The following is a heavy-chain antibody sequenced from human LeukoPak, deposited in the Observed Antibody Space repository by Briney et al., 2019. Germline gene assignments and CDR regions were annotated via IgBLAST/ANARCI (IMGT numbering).Heavy chain of an antibody. V-gene: IGHV1-69*04. D-gene: IGHD5-24*01. CDR1: GGTFSSYA. CDR2: IIPILGIA. Sequence: SVKVSCKASGGTFSSYAISWVRQAPGQGLEWMGRIIPILGIANYARKFQGRVTITRDTSASTAYMELSSLRPEDTAMYYCAREDGPIEYWGQGTLVTVSS. J-gene: IGHJ4*02. CDR3: AREDGPIEY.